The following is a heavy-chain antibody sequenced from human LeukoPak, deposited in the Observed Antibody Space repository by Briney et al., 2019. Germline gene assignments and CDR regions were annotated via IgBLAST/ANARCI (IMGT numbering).Heavy chain of an antibody. CDR3: ARHEDYYGSGRHFDF. CDR2: IYPSGNT. D-gene: IGHD3-10*01. J-gene: IGHJ4*02. V-gene: IGHV4-39*01. CDR1: GGSISSSNDY. Sequence: SETLSLTCTVSGGSISSSNDYWGWIRQPPGKGLDWIGSIYPSGNTYYNPSLKSRVTISVDTSKNQFSLNLSSVTAADTAVYYCARHEDYYGSGRHFDFWGQGTLVTVSS.